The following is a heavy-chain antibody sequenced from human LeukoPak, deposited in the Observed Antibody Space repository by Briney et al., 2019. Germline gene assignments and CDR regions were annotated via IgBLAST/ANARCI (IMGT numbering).Heavy chain of an antibody. D-gene: IGHD3-22*01. CDR2: ISSSGTTK. CDR1: GFTFSSYE. J-gene: IGHJ4*02. V-gene: IGHV3-48*03. Sequence: GGSLRLSCAASGFTFSSYEMNWVRQAPGKGLEWLSYISSSGTTKYYADSVKGRFTISRDNSKNTLYLQMNSLRAEDTAVYYCAKSGGYYYDSSGTILFDYWGQGTLVTVSS. CDR3: AKSGGYYYDSSGTILFDY.